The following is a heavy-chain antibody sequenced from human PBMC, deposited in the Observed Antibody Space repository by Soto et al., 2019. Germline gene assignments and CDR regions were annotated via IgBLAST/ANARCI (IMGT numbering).Heavy chain of an antibody. V-gene: IGHV4-31*03. CDR3: ARDGRGWAAMVDDAFDI. CDR1: GGSISSGGYY. Sequence: SETLSLTCTVSGGSISSGGYYWSWIRQHPGKGLEWIGYIYYSGSTYYNPSLKSRVTISVDTSKNQFSLKLSSVTAADTAVYYCARDGRGWAAMVDDAFDIWGQGTMVTVSS. D-gene: IGHD5-18*01. CDR2: IYYSGST. J-gene: IGHJ3*02.